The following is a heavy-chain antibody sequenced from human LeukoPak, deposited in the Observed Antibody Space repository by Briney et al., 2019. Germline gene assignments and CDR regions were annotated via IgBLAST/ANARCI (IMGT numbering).Heavy chain of an antibody. J-gene: IGHJ3*02. CDR3: ANRQGGAFGI. V-gene: IGHV3-15*01. Sequence: GGSLRLSCAPSGFTFSNAWMSWVRQAPGKGLEWVGRIKSKTDGGTTDYAAPVKGRFTISRDDSKNTLYLQMNSLRAEDTAVYYCANRQGGAFGIWGQGTMVTVSS. CDR2: IKSKTDGGTT. CDR1: GFTFSNAW.